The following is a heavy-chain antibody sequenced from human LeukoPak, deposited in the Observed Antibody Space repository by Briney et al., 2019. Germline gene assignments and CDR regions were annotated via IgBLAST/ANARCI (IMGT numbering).Heavy chain of an antibody. Sequence: GGSLRLSCAASGFTFSSYSMNWVRQAPGKGLEWVSYISSSSSTIYYADSVKGRFTISRDNAKNSLYLQMNSLRAEDTAVYYCATRSWLLGPYYFDYWGQGTLVTVSS. CDR3: ATRSWLLGPYYFDY. D-gene: IGHD5-12*01. CDR2: ISSSSSTI. V-gene: IGHV3-48*01. CDR1: GFTFSSYS. J-gene: IGHJ4*02.